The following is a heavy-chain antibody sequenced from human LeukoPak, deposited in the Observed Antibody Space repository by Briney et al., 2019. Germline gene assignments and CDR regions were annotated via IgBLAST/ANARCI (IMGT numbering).Heavy chain of an antibody. V-gene: IGHV4-4*07. Sequence: PSETLSLTCTVSGGPINNYYWSWVRQPPGKGLEWIGRIYSSGSSNYNPSLKSRITMSVDTSKSEFSLKLTSVTAADTAVYYCARGVKYYYDYYMAVWRIRAKVTVSS. CDR2: IYSSGSS. CDR3: ARGVKYYYDYYMAV. D-gene: IGHD2-21*01. J-gene: IGHJ6*03. CDR1: GGPINNYY.